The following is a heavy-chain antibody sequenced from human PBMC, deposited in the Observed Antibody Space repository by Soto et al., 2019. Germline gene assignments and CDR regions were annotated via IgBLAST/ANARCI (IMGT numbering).Heavy chain of an antibody. CDR3: TTVAGYYYYYYGKDV. Sequence: GGSLRLSCAASGFTFNNAWMSWVRQAPGKGLEWVGRITSETDGGTIDYAAPVKGRFTISRDDSKNTLYLQMNSLITEDTAVYYCTTVAGYYYYYYGKDVWGQGTTVTVSS. J-gene: IGHJ6*02. CDR1: GFTFNNAW. CDR2: ITSETDGGTI. D-gene: IGHD6-19*01. V-gene: IGHV3-15*01.